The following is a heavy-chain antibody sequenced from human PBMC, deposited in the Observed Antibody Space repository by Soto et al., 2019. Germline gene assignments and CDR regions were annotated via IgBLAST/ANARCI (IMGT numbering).Heavy chain of an antibody. CDR1: VGSFHGYY. Sequence: SETLSLNCAVYVGSFHGYYWRWLRQPPGEWLEWIGEINHSGSANYNPTFKSRVFISVYMSKNQMSLQLTSVSAADTAVYYCAKGPQTGYYDSGTFYSSVPWGQGTLVTVSS. CDR2: INHSGSA. V-gene: IGHV4-34*01. CDR3: AKGPQTGYYDSGTFYSSVP. J-gene: IGHJ5*02. D-gene: IGHD3-10*01.